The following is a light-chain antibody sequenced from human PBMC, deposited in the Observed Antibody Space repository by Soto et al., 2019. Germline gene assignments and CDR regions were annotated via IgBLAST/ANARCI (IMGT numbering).Light chain of an antibody. V-gene: IGLV2-23*01. CDR1: SSDVGSYNL. CDR2: EDI. CDR3: CSYAGGTSVV. J-gene: IGLJ2*01. Sequence: QSALTQPASVSGSPELSITISCTGTSSDVGSYNLVSWYQQHPGKAPKLMIYEDIERPSGVSNRFSGSKSGNTASLTISGLQTEDEADYYCCSYAGGTSVVFGGGTQLTVL.